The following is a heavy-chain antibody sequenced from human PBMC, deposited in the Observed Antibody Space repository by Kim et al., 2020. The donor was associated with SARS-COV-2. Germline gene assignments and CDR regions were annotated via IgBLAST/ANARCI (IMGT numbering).Heavy chain of an antibody. CDR1: GFTFNVYS. Sequence: GGSLRLSCEASGFTFNVYSMHWVRQAPGKGLEWVALISYDGSDKYYADSVKGRFTISRDNSKNTLYLQMNSLRAEDTAVYYCARRGVYGSGSYHAYGFD. J-gene: IGHJ4*01. CDR2: ISYDGSDK. D-gene: IGHD3-10*01. V-gene: IGHV3-30*04. CDR3: ARRGVYGSGSYHAYGFD.